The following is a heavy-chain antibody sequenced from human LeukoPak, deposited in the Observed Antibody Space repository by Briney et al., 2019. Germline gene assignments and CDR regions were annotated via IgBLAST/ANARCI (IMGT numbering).Heavy chain of an antibody. CDR2: INSDGTTT. CDR3: ARDLGGAPFDY. V-gene: IGHV3-74*01. Sequence: GGSLRLSCAASGFTFSSNWMHWVRQAPGKGLVWVSRINSDGTTTNYADSVKGRFTISRDNAENTLYLQMDSLRTEDTAVYYCARDLGGAPFDYWGQGTLVTVSS. D-gene: IGHD3-16*01. J-gene: IGHJ4*02. CDR1: GFTFSSNW.